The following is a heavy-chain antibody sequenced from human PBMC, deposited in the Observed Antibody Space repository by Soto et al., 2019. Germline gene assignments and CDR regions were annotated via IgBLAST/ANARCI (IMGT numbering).Heavy chain of an antibody. CDR3: ARVFVVEDIVVESYYYYYMDV. CDR2: ISAYNGNT. CDR1: GGTFTSYG. Sequence: ASVKVSCKASGGTFTSYGISWVRQAPGQGLEWMGWISAYNGNTNYAQKLQGRVTMTTDTSTSTAYMELRSLRSDDTAVYYCARVFVVEDIVVESYYYYYMDVWGKGTTVTVSS. D-gene: IGHD2-2*01. V-gene: IGHV1-18*01. J-gene: IGHJ6*03.